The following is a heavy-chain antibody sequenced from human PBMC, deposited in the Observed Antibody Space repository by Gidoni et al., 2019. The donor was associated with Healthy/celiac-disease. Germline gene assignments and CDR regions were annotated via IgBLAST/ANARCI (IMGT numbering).Heavy chain of an antibody. CDR2: ISAYNGNT. CDR1: GYTFTSYG. V-gene: IGHV1-18*04. CDR3: ARDVVVVVAATRNWFDP. D-gene: IGHD2-15*01. J-gene: IGHJ5*02. Sequence: QVQLVQSGAEVKKPGASVKVSCKASGYTFTSYGISWVRQAPGQGLEWMGWISAYNGNTNYAQKLQGRVTMTTDTSTSTAYMELRSLRSDDTAVYYCARDVVVVVAATRNWFDPWGQGTLVTVSS.